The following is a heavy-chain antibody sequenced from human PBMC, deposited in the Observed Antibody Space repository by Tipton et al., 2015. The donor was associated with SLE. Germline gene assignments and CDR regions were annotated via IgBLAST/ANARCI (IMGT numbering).Heavy chain of an antibody. CDR3: ARDSGWGAWFDP. D-gene: IGHD3-16*01. V-gene: IGHV3-30*04. CDR1: GFTFSSYA. CDR2: ISYDGSNK. Sequence: SLRLSCAASGFTFSSYAMHWVRQAPGKGLEWVAVISYDGSNKYYADSVKGRFTISRDNSKNTLYLQMNSLRAEDTAVYYCARDSGWGAWFDPWGQGTLVTVSS. J-gene: IGHJ5*02.